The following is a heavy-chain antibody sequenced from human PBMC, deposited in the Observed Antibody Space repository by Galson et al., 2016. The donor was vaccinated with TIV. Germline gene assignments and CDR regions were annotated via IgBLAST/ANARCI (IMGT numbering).Heavy chain of an antibody. V-gene: IGHV1-69*13. CDR3: ARGFPAIPASIRGSTTWNNWFDP. D-gene: IGHD2-2*01. Sequence: SVKVSCKASGYTFTSYYLHWVRQAPGQTLEWMGGIIPIFGEANYAQRFQGRVTITADDATSTAYMELSSLKSDDSAVYYCARGFPAIPASIRGSTTWNNWFDPWGQGTLVTVSP. CDR1: GYTFTSYY. CDR2: IIPIFGEA. J-gene: IGHJ5*02.